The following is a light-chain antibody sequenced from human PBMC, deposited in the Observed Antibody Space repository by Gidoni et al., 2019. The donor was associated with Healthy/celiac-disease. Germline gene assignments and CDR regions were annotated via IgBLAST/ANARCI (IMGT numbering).Light chain of an antibody. CDR3: QQSYSTPPT. CDR1: QSISSY. Sequence: DIQMTQSPSSLSASVGDRVTITCRASQSISSYLNWYQQHPGKAPKLLIYAASSLQSGVPSRFSGSGSGTDFTLTISSLQPEDFATYYCQQSYSTPPTFGGGTKVEIK. J-gene: IGKJ4*01. CDR2: AAS. V-gene: IGKV1-39*01.